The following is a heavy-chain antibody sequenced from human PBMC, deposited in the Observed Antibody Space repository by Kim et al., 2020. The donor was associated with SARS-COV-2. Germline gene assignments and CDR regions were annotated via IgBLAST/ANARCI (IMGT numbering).Heavy chain of an antibody. CDR2: IYYSGST. D-gene: IGHD1-26*01. J-gene: IGHJ4*02. Sequence: SETLSLTCTVSGGSISSGGYYWSWIRQHPGKGLEWIGYIYYSGSTYYNPSLKSRVTISVDTSKNQFSLKLSSVTAADTAVYYCARWHVGATTWAVFDYWGQGTLVTVSS. V-gene: IGHV4-31*03. CDR1: GGSISSGGYY. CDR3: ARWHVGATTWAVFDY.